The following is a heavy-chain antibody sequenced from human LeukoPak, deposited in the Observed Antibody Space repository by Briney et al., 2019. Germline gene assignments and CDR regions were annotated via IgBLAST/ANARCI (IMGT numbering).Heavy chain of an antibody. CDR3: ARDRPLTSYCSSTSCYKVYYYYGMDV. D-gene: IGHD2-2*02. V-gene: IGHV1-2*02. CDR2: INPNSGGT. J-gene: IGHJ6*02. Sequence: GASVKVSCKASGYTFTSYGISWVRQAPGQGLEWMGWINPNSGGTNYAQKFQGRVTMTRDTSISTAYMELSRLRSDDTAVYYCARDRPLTSYCSSTSCYKVYYYYGMDVWGQGTTVTVSS. CDR1: GYTFTSYG.